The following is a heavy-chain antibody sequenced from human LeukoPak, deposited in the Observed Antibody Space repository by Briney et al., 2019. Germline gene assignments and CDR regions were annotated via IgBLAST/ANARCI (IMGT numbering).Heavy chain of an antibody. J-gene: IGHJ1*01. V-gene: IGHV3-23*01. D-gene: IGHD6-19*01. Sequence: GGSLRLSCAASKFTFRNYAMRWVRQAPGKGLEWVSSTTDSGSRTYYADSVKGRFTISRDNSKNMLYLQMNSLRAEDTAVYYCAKGGAMADKYYQEWGQGTLVTVSS. CDR3: AKGGAMADKYYQE. CDR1: KFTFRNYA. CDR2: TTDSGSRT.